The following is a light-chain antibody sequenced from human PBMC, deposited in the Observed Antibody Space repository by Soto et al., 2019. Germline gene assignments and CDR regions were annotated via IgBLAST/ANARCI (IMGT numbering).Light chain of an antibody. J-gene: IGLJ1*01. CDR3: SSYTSSSTPHYV. Sequence: QSALTQPASVSGSPGQSITISCTGTSSDVGGYNYVSWYQQHPGKAPKLMIYEVSNRPSGVSNRFSGSKSGNTASLTISGLQAEDEAYYYRSSYTSSSTPHYVFGTGTKVTVL. V-gene: IGLV2-14*01. CDR1: SSDVGGYNY. CDR2: EVS.